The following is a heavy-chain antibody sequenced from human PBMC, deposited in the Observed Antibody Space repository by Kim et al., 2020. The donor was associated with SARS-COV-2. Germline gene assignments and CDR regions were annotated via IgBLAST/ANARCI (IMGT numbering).Heavy chain of an antibody. CDR3: ASGDYYDSSGPLY. Sequence: GGSLRLSCAASGFTFSSYGMHWVRQAPGKGLEWVAVIWYDGSNKYYADSVKGRFTISRDNSKNTLYLQMNSLRAEDTAVYYCASGDYYDSSGPLYWGQGTLVTVSS. D-gene: IGHD3-22*01. CDR1: GFTFSSYG. V-gene: IGHV3-33*01. CDR2: IWYDGSNK. J-gene: IGHJ4*02.